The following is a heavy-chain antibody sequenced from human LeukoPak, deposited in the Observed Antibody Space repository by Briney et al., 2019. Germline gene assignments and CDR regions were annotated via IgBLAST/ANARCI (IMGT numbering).Heavy chain of an antibody. D-gene: IGHD4-17*01. CDR2: ISRSGSYI. V-gene: IGHV3-21*01. J-gene: IGHJ3*02. CDR3: AREGALTVTKDAFDI. CDR1: GFTFSSYW. Sequence: GGSLRLSCAASGFTFSSYWMNWVRQAPGKGLEWLSSISRSGSYIYYADSVEGRLTISRDNAKKSVYLQMNGLRAEDTAVYYCAREGALTVTKDAFDIWGQGTMVTVSS.